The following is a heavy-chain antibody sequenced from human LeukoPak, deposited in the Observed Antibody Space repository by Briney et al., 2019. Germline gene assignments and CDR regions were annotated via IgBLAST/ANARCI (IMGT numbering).Heavy chain of an antibody. Sequence: SETLSLTCAVSGGSISSSNWWSWVRQPPGKGLEWIGEIYHSGSANYNPSLKSRVTISVDTSKKQFSLKLSSVTAADTAVYYCARGYSSSWNYFDYWGQGTLVTVSS. CDR1: GGSISSSNW. CDR2: IYHSGSA. V-gene: IGHV4-4*02. D-gene: IGHD6-13*01. CDR3: ARGYSSSWNYFDY. J-gene: IGHJ4*02.